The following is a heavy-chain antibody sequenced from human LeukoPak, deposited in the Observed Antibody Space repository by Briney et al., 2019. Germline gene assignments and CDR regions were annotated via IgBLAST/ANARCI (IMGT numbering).Heavy chain of an antibody. Sequence: LSLAWTVAGGSISSSGYCCGWIRGRAGKGLEWFGSSYYNGSTYYNPSLKRRVTISVDTSKNQFSLKLSSVTAPDTAVYYCARQHFAAMVTGAYFDYWGQGTLVTLSS. CDR3: ARQHFAAMVTGAYFDY. V-gene: IGHV4-39*07. CDR2: SYYNGST. J-gene: IGHJ4*02. D-gene: IGHD5-18*01. CDR1: GGSISSSGYC.